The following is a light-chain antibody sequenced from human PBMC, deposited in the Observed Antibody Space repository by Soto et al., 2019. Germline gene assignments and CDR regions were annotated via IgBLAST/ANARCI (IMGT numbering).Light chain of an antibody. V-gene: IGKV1-5*03. Sequence: DFQMTQSPSTLSASVGDRVTITCRATQYIINWLAWYQQKPGKAPKVLIFKASTLEGGVPSRFSGSGSGTEFTLTINSLQPDDSATYYCLHYNIYPYTFGQGTKREIK. CDR3: LHYNIYPYT. CDR2: KAS. J-gene: IGKJ2*01. CDR1: QYIINW.